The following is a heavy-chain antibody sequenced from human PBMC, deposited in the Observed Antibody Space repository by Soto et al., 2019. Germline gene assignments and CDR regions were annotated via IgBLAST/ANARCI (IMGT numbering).Heavy chain of an antibody. Sequence: QVQLVQSGAEVKKPGSSVKVSCKASGGTFSSYTISWVRQAPGQGLEWMGRIIPILGIANYAQKFQGRATITADKSTSTAYMELSSLGSEDTAVYYCARDTAVAGWFDPWGQGTLVTVSS. D-gene: IGHD6-19*01. CDR1: GGTFSSYT. J-gene: IGHJ5*02. CDR3: ARDTAVAGWFDP. CDR2: IIPILGIA. V-gene: IGHV1-69*08.